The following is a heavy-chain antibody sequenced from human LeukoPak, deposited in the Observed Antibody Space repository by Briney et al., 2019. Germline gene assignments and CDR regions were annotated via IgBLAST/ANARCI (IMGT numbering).Heavy chain of an antibody. Sequence: PSETLSLTCAVYGVSFSGYYWSWIRQPPGKGLEWIGEINHSGSTNYNPSLKSRVTISVDTSKNQFSLKLSSVTAADTAVYHCAGADSSGYYWGYWGQGTLVTVSS. CDR1: GVSFSGYY. D-gene: IGHD3-22*01. J-gene: IGHJ4*02. CDR2: INHSGST. V-gene: IGHV4-34*01. CDR3: AGADSSGYYWGY.